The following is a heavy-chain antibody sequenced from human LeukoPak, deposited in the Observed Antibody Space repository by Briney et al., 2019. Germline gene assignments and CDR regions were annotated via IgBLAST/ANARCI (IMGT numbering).Heavy chain of an antibody. CDR2: IYYSGST. D-gene: IGHD6-13*01. V-gene: IGHV4-39*01. CDR1: GDSFRSYY. J-gene: IGHJ4*02. Sequence: PSETLSLTCTVSGDSFRSYYWGWIRQPPGKGLEWIGSIYYSGSTYYNPSLKSRVTISVDTPENQFSLKLSSVTAADTAVYYCARLSSSWDYFDYWGQGTLVAVSS. CDR3: ARLSSSWDYFDY.